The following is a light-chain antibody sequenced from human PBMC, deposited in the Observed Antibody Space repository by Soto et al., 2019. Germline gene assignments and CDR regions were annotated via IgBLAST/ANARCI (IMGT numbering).Light chain of an antibody. CDR1: QGISSY. CDR3: QKLNSYPQN. Sequence: DIQITHSPSALSASVVERVTITFLASQGISSYLAWYQQKPGRAPKLLIYAASTLQSGVPSRFSGSGSGTEFTLTISSLQPEDFATYYCQKLNSYPQNFGGGTKVDIK. J-gene: IGKJ4*01. V-gene: IGKV1-9*01. CDR2: AAS.